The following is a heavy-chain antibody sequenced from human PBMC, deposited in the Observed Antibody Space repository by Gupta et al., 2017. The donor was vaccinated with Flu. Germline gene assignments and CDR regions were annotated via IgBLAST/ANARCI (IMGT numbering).Heavy chain of an antibody. V-gene: IGHV3-9*01. J-gene: IGHJ4*02. CDR3: VKEGVSSVPYFDD. D-gene: IGHD6-13*01. Sequence: SRGSWNSATIDYADSVKGRFTISRDNTKNSVYLQMNRLRPEDTALYYCVKEGVSSVPYFDDWGQGALVTVSS. CDR2: GSWNSATI.